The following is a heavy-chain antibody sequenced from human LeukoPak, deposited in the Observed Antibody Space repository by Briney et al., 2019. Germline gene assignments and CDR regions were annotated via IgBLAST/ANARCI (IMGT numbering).Heavy chain of an antibody. V-gene: IGHV3-33*08. D-gene: IGHD3-22*01. CDR1: GFTFSTYT. J-gene: IGHJ4*02. CDR3: ARGFKAYYDNSGYYYYFDY. Sequence: PGGSLRLSCAASGFTFSTYTMNWVRQAPGKGLEWVAIIWYDGSNKYYADSVKGRFTISRDNSKNTVYLQMNSLRAEDTAVYFCARGFKAYYDNSGYYYYFDYWGQGTLVTVSS. CDR2: IWYDGSNK.